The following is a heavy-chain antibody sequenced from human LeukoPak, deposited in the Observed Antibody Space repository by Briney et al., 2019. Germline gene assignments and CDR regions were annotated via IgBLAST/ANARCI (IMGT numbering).Heavy chain of an antibody. J-gene: IGHJ6*02. CDR3: ASLIRGLYYYYGMDV. CDR1: GGSFSGYY. V-gene: IGHV4-34*01. Sequence: SETLSLTCAVYGGSFSGYYWSWIRQPPGKGLEWIGEINHSGSTNYNPSLKSRVTISVDTSKNQFSLKLSPVTAADTAVYYCASLIRGLYYYYGMDVWGQGTTVTVSS. D-gene: IGHD3-22*01. CDR2: INHSGST.